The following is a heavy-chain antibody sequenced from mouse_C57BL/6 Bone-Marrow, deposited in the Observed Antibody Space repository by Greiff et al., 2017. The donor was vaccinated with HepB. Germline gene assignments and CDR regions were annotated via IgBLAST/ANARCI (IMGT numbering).Heavy chain of an antibody. CDR2: IYPRSGNT. V-gene: IGHV1-81*01. Sequence: VQLQESGAELARPGASVKLSCKASGYTFTSYGISWVKQRTGQGLEWIGEIYPRSGNTYYNEKFKGKATLTADKSSSTAYMELRSLTSEDSAVYFCARRPYGGYFDVWGTGTTVTVSS. J-gene: IGHJ1*03. D-gene: IGHD1-1*01. CDR3: ARRPYGGYFDV. CDR1: GYTFTSYG.